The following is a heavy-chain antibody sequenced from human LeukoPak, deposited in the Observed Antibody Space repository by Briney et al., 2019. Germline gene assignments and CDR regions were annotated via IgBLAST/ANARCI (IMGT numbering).Heavy chain of an antibody. J-gene: IGHJ4*02. V-gene: IGHV4-31*03. Sequence: SETLSLTCTVSGASISSGGSYWSWIRQHPGRGLECIGYISYSGRTYYNPSLKSRVTISVDTSKNQFSLKLSSVTAADTAVYYCARDSNSGYDFDYWGQGTLVTVSS. CDR2: ISYSGRT. CDR1: GASISSGGSY. CDR3: ARDSNSGYDFDY. D-gene: IGHD5-12*01.